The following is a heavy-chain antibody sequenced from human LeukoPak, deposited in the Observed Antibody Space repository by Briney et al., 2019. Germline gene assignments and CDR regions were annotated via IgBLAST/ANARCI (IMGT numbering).Heavy chain of an antibody. V-gene: IGHV4-34*01. D-gene: IGHD1-1*01. CDR3: ARETRALWYRGTTAFDY. J-gene: IGHJ4*02. Sequence: SETLSLTRAVYGGSFSGYYWSWIRQPPGKGLEWIGEINHSGSTNYNPSLKGRVTISVDTSKNQFSLKLSSVTAADTAVYYCARETRALWYRGTTAFDYWGQGTLVTVSS. CDR2: INHSGST. CDR1: GGSFSGYY.